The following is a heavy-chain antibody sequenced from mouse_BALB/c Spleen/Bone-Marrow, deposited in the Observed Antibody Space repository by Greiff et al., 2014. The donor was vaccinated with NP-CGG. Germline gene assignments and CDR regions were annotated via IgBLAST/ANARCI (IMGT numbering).Heavy chain of an antibody. CDR3: ARGYDYDSWFAY. CDR2: INSNGGST. CDR1: GFSFSGYG. D-gene: IGHD2-4*01. V-gene: IGHV5-6-3*01. Sequence: VQLKESGGGLVQPGGSLKLSCAASGFSFSGYGMSWVRQTPDKRLELVATINSNGGSTYYSDSVKGRFTISRDNVKNTLYLQMSSLKSEDTAMYYCARGYDYDSWFAYWGQGTLVTVSA. J-gene: IGHJ3*01.